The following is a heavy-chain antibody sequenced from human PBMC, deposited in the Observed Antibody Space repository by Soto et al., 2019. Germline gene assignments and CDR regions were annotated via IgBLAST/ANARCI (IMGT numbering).Heavy chain of an antibody. J-gene: IGHJ4*02. Sequence: WVFRRLRCSAFVFNLVSFWMHWIRQAPGNGLVWVSRINDYGTTINYAESVEVRFTISRDDAKSEVYLQMNNLRAEDTAVYYCARGGLEPFDYWGQGALVTVSS. CDR1: VFNLVSFW. CDR3: ARGGLEPFDY. D-gene: IGHD1-1*01. V-gene: IGHV3-74*01. CDR2: INDYGTTI.